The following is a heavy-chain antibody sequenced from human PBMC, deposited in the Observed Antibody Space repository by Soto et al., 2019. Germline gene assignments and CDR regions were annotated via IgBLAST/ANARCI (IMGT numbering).Heavy chain of an antibody. V-gene: IGHV3-23*01. D-gene: IGHD2-15*01. CDR1: GFTFGNYA. J-gene: IGHJ4*02. Sequence: VGSLRLSCRASGFTFGNYAMAWVRQAPGKGLEWVSGISASGGRTYYADSAKGRFTISRDNSNNTLYLQMSSLRAEDTAVYYCAKDLEVLSARFESWGQGALVTVSS. CDR2: ISASGGRT. CDR3: AKDLEVLSARFES.